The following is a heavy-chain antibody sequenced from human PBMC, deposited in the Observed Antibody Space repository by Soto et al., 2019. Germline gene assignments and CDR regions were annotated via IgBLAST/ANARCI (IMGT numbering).Heavy chain of an antibody. Sequence: QVQLQQWGAGLLKPSETLSLTCAVYGGSFSGYYWSWIRQTPGKGLEWIGEINDSGSTNHNPSLKSRVNILGGTAQNPFSPELSPGAAADPAGYYCSRGLLVWFGELSPRGGYYYYMDVWGKGTTVTVSS. CDR3: SRGLLVWFGELSPRGGYYYYMDV. CDR1: GGSFSGYY. CDR2: INDSGST. J-gene: IGHJ6*03. D-gene: IGHD3-10*01. V-gene: IGHV4-34*01.